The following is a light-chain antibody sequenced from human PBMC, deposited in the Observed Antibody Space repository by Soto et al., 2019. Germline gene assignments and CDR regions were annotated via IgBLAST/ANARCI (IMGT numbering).Light chain of an antibody. CDR1: SSNIGSNT. V-gene: IGLV1-44*01. J-gene: IGLJ2*01. Sequence: QSVLTQPPSASGTPGQRVTISCSGSSSNIGSNTVNWYQQLPGTAPKLLIYSNNQRPSGVPDRFSGSESGTSPSLAIRGLQPVDEVVYYCAAWDDHLNGRVVFGGGTKLTVL. CDR3: AAWDDHLNGRVV. CDR2: SNN.